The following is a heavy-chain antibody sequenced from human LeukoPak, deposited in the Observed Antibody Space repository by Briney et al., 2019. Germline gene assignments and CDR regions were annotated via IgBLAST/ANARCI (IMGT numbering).Heavy chain of an antibody. J-gene: IGHJ6*02. D-gene: IGHD2-2*01. CDR1: GGSISSYY. CDR2: IYYSGST. Sequence: SETLSLTCTVSGGSISSYYWSWIRQPPGKGLEWIGYIYYSGSTNYNPSLKSRVTISVDTSKNQFSLKLSSVTAADTAVYYCVPVPRVYYYGMDVWGQGTTVTVSS. CDR3: VPVPRVYYYGMDV. V-gene: IGHV4-59*12.